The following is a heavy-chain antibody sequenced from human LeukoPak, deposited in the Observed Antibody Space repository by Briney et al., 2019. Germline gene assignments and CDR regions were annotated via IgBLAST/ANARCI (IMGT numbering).Heavy chain of an antibody. CDR2: IYYSGNT. J-gene: IGHJ5*02. Sequence: SETLSLTCTVSGVSISSSNSYWGWIRQPPGKGLEWVGSIYYSGNTYYNPSLKSRVTMSVDRSKNQFSLKLSSVTAADTAVYYCARHGIYYGLGSSYGLPNWFDPWGQGTLVTVSS. V-gene: IGHV4-39*01. CDR3: ARHGIYYGLGSSYGLPNWFDP. D-gene: IGHD3-10*01. CDR1: GVSISSSNSY.